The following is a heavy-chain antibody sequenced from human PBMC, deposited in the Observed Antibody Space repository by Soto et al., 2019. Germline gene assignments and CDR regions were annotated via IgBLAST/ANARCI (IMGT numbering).Heavy chain of an antibody. Sequence: GGSLRLSCAASGFTFISYSMNWVRQAPGKGLEWVSYISSSSSTIYYADSVKGRFTISRDNAKNSLYLQMNSLRAEDTAVYYCAREADYYYYGMDVWGQGTTVTVS. CDR3: AREADYYYYGMDV. CDR1: GFTFISYS. V-gene: IGHV3-48*01. J-gene: IGHJ6*02. CDR2: ISSSSSTI. D-gene: IGHD6-19*01.